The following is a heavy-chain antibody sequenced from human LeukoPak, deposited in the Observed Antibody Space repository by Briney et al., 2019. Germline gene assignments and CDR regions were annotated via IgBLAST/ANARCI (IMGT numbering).Heavy chain of an antibody. D-gene: IGHD2-2*01. CDR3: ARASSDQYQLLSFGFDY. Sequence: ASVKVSCKASGYTFTGYYMHWVRQAPGQGLEWIGLINPNSGGTNYAQQFQGRVTMTRDTSISTAYMELSRLRSDDTAVYYCARASSDQYQLLSFGFDYWGQGTLVTVSS. J-gene: IGHJ4*02. CDR1: GYTFTGYY. V-gene: IGHV1-2*02. CDR2: INPNSGGT.